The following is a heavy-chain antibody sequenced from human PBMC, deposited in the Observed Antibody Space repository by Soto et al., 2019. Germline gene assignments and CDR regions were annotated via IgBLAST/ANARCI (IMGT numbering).Heavy chain of an antibody. CDR2: ISYDGSNK. CDR1: GFTFSSYG. V-gene: IGHV3-30*18. D-gene: IGHD5-18*01. J-gene: IGHJ6*02. Sequence: QVQLVESGGGVVQPGRSLRLSCAASGFTFSSYGRHWVRQAPGKGLEWVAVISYDGSNKYYADSVKGRFTISRDNSKNTLYLQMNSLRAEDTAVYYCAKDSWIQLWFLNGMDVWGQGTTVTVSS. CDR3: AKDSWIQLWFLNGMDV.